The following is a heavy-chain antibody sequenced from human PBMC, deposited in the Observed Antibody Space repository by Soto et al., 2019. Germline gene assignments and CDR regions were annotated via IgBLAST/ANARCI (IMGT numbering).Heavy chain of an antibody. CDR1: GQSFSGHS. V-gene: IGHV4-34*01. Sequence: QVQLQQWGAGLVKPSETLSLSCAVYGQSFSGHSWAWIRQPPGKGLEWIGEINESGSTYYNPSLKRRVKRSTDWSKKQCSLKLSAVCAADTAAYFCAIGSGNLALPGELEDVNYDYWGQGTVVNVSS. CDR3: AIGSGNLALPGELEDVNYDY. J-gene: IGHJ4*02. D-gene: IGHD1-1*01. CDR2: INESGST.